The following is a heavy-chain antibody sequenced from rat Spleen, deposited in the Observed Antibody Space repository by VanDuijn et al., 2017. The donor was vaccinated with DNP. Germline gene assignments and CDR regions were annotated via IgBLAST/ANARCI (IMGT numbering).Heavy chain of an antibody. V-gene: IGHV5-31*01. CDR3: TTLSFITTVVGDY. J-gene: IGHJ2*01. D-gene: IGHD1-1*01. CDR2: ITNTGGST. CDR1: GFTFNNYW. Sequence: EVQLVESGGGLVQPGRSLKLSCAASGFTFNNYWMSWFRQAPGKGLEWVASITNTGGSTYYRDSVKGRFTISRDNAKSTLYLQMDSLRSEDTATYYCTTLSFITTVVGDYWGQGVMVTVSS.